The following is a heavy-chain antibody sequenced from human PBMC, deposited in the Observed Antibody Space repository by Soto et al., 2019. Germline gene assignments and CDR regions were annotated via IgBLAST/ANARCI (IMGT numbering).Heavy chain of an antibody. CDR2: IRSKAYGGTT. D-gene: IGHD5-12*01. CDR1: GFTFGDYA. J-gene: IGHJ4*02. CDR3: AKDLHSGYDLDY. V-gene: IGHV3-49*04. Sequence: PGGSLRLSCTASGFTFGDYAMSWVRQAPGKGLEWVGFIRSKAYGGTTEYYADAVKGRFTISRDNSKNTLYLQMNSLRAEDTAVYYCAKDLHSGYDLDYWGQGTLVTVSS.